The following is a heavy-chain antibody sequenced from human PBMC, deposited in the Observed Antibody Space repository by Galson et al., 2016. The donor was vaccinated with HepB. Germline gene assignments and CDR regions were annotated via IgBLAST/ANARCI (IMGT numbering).Heavy chain of an antibody. Sequence: SETLSLTCTVSDGSMSSSRYQWGWIRQPPGEGLEWIGTIYYSVSTYYNPSLTSRVVISVDTSKSQFSLKLSSVTAADTAVYFCARHGNFWSGYFDYWGLGTLVTVSS. CDR2: IYYSVST. CDR1: DGSMSSSRYQ. D-gene: IGHD3-3*01. V-gene: IGHV4-39*01. J-gene: IGHJ4*02. CDR3: ARHGNFWSGYFDY.